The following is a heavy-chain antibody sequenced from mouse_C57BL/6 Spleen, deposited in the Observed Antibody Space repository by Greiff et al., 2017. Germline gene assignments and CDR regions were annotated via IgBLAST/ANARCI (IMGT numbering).Heavy chain of an antibody. CDR2: LYPGSGST. Sequence: VQLQQPGAELVKPGASVTMSCKASGYTFTSYWITWVKQRPGQGLEWIGVLYPGSGSTNYNEKFKSKATLTVDTASSTAYMQISILTSEDSAVYYCAREEAGKDYWGQGTSLTVSS. J-gene: IGHJ2*02. CDR1: GYTFTSYW. CDR3: AREEAGKDY. D-gene: IGHD4-1*01. V-gene: IGHV1-55*01.